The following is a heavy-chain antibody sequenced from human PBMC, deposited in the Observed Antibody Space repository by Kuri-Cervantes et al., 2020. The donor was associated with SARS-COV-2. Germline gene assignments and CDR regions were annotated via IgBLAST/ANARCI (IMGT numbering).Heavy chain of an antibody. V-gene: IGHV3-15*01. J-gene: IGHJ4*02. CDR3: AKTWLSYYDSSGYPPY. CDR2: IKSKTDGGTT. D-gene: IGHD3-22*01. CDR1: GFTFSNAW. Sequence: GGSLRLSCAASGFTFSNAWMSWVRQAPGKGLEWVGRIKSKTDGGTTDYAAPVKGRFTISRDNSKNTLYLQMNSLRAEDTAVYYCAKTWLSYYDSSGYPPYWGQGTLVTVSS.